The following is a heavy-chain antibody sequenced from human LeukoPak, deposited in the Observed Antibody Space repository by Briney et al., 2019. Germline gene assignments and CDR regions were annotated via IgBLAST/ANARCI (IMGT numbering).Heavy chain of an antibody. J-gene: IGHJ4*02. CDR2: IYNSGTT. CDR3: ARIGWDYGDLDY. Sequence: QVQLQESGPGLVKPSQTLSLTCTVSGGSISSGGYYWTWIRQYPGKGLEWIGYIYNSGTTYYNPSLQSRVTISGDTSKNQFSLKLSSVTAADTAVYYCARIGWDYGDLDYWGQGTLVTVSS. D-gene: IGHD4-17*01. V-gene: IGHV4-31*03. CDR1: GGSISSGGYY.